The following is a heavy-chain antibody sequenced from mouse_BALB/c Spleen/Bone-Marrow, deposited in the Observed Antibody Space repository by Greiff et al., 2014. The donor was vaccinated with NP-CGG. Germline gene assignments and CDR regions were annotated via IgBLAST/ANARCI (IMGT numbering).Heavy chain of an antibody. Sequence: VQLKESGGGLVKPGGSLKLSCAASGLVFSSYDMSWVRQTPEKRLEWVATISNTGTYTYYLDSVKGRFTISRDNAGNTLYLQMSSLRSEDTALYYCARRGLGQAFFDYWGQGTILTVSS. J-gene: IGHJ2*01. CDR3: ARRGLGQAFFDY. D-gene: IGHD4-1*01. CDR2: ISNTGTYT. CDR1: GLVFSSYD. V-gene: IGHV5-9*02.